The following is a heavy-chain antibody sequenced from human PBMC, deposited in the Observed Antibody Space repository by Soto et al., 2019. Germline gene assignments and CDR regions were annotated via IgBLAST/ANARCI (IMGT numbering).Heavy chain of an antibody. D-gene: IGHD3-3*01. V-gene: IGHV4-34*01. Sequence: SETLSLTCAVYGGSFSGYYWSWIRQPPGKGLEWIGEINHSGSTNYNPSLKSRVTISVDTSKNQFSLKLSSVTAADTAVYYCARVTFGVVIEYYFDYWGQGTLVTVSS. CDR3: ARVTFGVVIEYYFDY. J-gene: IGHJ4*02. CDR1: GGSFSGYY. CDR2: INHSGST.